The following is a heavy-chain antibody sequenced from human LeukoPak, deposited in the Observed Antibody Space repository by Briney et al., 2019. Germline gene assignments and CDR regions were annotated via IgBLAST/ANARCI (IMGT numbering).Heavy chain of an antibody. CDR2: IYPGDSRT. V-gene: IGHV5-51*01. Sequence: GDSLKISCHGSGHSFIDYWIGWVRQMPGKGLEWMAVIYPGDSRTRYNPSFQGQVTISADKSINTAYLEWNSLKASDTALYYCACRMFASNWFQPWGQGTLVTVSS. J-gene: IGHJ5*02. D-gene: IGHD3-10*02. CDR1: GHSFIDYW. CDR3: ACRMFASNWFQP.